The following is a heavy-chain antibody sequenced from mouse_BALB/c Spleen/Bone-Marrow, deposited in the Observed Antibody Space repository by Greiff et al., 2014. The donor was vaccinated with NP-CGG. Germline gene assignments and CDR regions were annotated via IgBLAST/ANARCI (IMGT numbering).Heavy chain of an antibody. Sequence: QVQLQQPGPELVKPGASVRISCKASGYTFTSYYIHWVKQRPGQGLEWIGWIYPGNVNTKYNEKFKGKATLTADKSSSTAYMQLSSLTSEDSAVHFCARFYYGSSYAMDYWGQGTSVTVSS. D-gene: IGHD1-1*01. V-gene: IGHV1S56*01. J-gene: IGHJ4*01. CDR1: GYTFTSYY. CDR2: IYPGNVNT. CDR3: ARFYYGSSYAMDY.